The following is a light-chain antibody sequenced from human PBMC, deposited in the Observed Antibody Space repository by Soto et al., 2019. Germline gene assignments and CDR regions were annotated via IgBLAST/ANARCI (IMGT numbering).Light chain of an antibody. CDR2: AAS. J-gene: IGKJ1*01. V-gene: IGKV1-27*01. Sequence: DIQMTQSPSSLSASVGDRVTITCRASQGISTYLAWYQQKPGKVPKLLIFAASTLQSGVPSRFSGSGSGTDFTLIISSLQPEDVATYYCQKYNSAPPTFGQGTKVEIK. CDR3: QKYNSAPPT. CDR1: QGISTY.